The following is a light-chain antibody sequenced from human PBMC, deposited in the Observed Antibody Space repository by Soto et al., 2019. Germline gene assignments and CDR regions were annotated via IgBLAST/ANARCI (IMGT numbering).Light chain of an antibody. Sequence: EIVLTQSPGSLSLSPGERATLSCRASQSVRSSSLAWYQQKPGQAPRLLIYGASTRATGIPARFSGSGSGRDFTLTISRLEPEDFAVYYCQQYGSSPPYTFGQGTKLEIK. J-gene: IGKJ2*01. CDR1: QSVRSSS. V-gene: IGKV3-20*01. CDR3: QQYGSSPPYT. CDR2: GAS.